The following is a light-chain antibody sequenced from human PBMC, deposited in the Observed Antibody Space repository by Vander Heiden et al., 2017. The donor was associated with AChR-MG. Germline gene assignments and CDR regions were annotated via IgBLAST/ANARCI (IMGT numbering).Light chain of an antibody. CDR2: DAS. CDR1: QSVSSY. Sequence: DIVLTQSPATLSLSPGERATLSCRASQSVSSYLAWYQQKPGQAPRLLIYDASTRATGIPARFSGSGSGTDFTLTISSLEPEDFAVYYCQQRSNWPPGSTFGQGTKLEIK. J-gene: IGKJ2*01. CDR3: QQRSNWPPGST. V-gene: IGKV3-11*01.